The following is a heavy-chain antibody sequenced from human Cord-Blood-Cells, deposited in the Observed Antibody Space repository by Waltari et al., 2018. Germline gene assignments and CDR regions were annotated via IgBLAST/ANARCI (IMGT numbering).Heavy chain of an antibody. Sequence: QVQLQESGPGLVKTSATLSLTCTVSGGSISRYYWSWIRRPPGKGLEWIGYIYYSGSTNYNPSLKSRVTISVDTAKNQFSLKLGSGTAADTAVYYCARGRYYYESSGLFDYWGQGTLVTVSS. D-gene: IGHD3-22*01. CDR2: IYYSGST. CDR1: GGSISRYY. V-gene: IGHV4-59*01. J-gene: IGHJ4*02. CDR3: ARGRYYYESSGLFDY.